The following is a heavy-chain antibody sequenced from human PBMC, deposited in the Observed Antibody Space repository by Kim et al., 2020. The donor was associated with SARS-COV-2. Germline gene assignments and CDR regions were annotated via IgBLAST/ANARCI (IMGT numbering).Heavy chain of an antibody. Sequence: GGSLRLSCAASGFTFSSYAMHWVRQAPGKGLEWVAVISYDGSNKYYADSVKGRFTISRDNSKNTLYLQMNSLRAEDTAVYYCARIVVLWGQGTLVTVSS. CDR1: GFTFSSYA. V-gene: IGHV3-30*04. D-gene: IGHD3-22*01. CDR3: ARIVVL. J-gene: IGHJ4*02. CDR2: ISYDGSNK.